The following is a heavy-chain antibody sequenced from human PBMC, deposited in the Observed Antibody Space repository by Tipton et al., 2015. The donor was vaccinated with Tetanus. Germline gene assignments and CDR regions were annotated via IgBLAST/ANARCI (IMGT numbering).Heavy chain of an antibody. CDR2: FYYGGST. CDR3: ARDIYSNTRAFDI. D-gene: IGHD2-2*01. J-gene: IGHJ3*02. Sequence: TLSLTCTVSGVSISNSSHYWGWIRQSPGKGLEWIGSFYYGGSTYYNPSLESRVTISVDTSKNEFSLELTSVTAADTSLYFCARDIYSNTRAFDIWGQGTMVAVSS. CDR1: GVSISNSSHY. V-gene: IGHV4-39*02.